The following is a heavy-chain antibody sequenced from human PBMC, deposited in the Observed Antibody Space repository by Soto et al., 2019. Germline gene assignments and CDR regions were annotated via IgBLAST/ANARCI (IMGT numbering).Heavy chain of an antibody. Sequence: NVSCKASGYTLTELCMHWVRQAPGKGLEWMGGFDPEDGETIYAQKFQGRVTMTEDTSTDTAYMELSSLRSEDTAVYYCARAGRRNDCLYPLDYWGQGTLGTVHS. CDR3: ARAGRRNDCLYPLDY. V-gene: IGHV1-24*01. J-gene: IGHJ4*03. CDR2: FDPEDGET. D-gene: IGHD3-9*01. CDR1: GYTLTELC.